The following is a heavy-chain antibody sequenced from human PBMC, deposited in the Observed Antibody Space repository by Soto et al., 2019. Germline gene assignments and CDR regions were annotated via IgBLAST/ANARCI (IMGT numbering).Heavy chain of an antibody. CDR2: IDPSDSYT. D-gene: IGHD3-3*01. J-gene: IGHJ6*02. CDR1: GYSFTSYW. V-gene: IGHV5-10-1*01. CDR3: ARQDVYYDFWSGRYTSGMDV. Sequence: GESLKISCKGSGYSFTSYWISWVRQMPGKDLEWMGRIDPSDSYTNYSPSFQGHVTISADKSISTAYLQWSSLKASDTAMYYCARQDVYYDFWSGRYTSGMDVWGQGTTVTVSS.